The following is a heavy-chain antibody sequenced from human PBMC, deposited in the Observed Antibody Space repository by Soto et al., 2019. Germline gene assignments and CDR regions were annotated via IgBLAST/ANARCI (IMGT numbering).Heavy chain of an antibody. CDR3: GRFETIGVVPLEY. D-gene: IGHD3-9*01. Sequence: EVQLVESGGGLVKPGGSLRLSCAASGFTFSSFSMNWVRQAPGKGLEWVSSISGDSIHIIYSDSVRGRFSIYRDDAESSLYLQMNSLRPEDTAVYYCGRFETIGVVPLEYWGRGTMVTVSS. J-gene: IGHJ4*02. CDR1: GFTFSSFS. V-gene: IGHV3-21*01. CDR2: ISGDSIHI.